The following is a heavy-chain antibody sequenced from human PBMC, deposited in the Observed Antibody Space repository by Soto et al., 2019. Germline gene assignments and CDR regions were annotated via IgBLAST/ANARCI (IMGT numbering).Heavy chain of an antibody. CDR2: TYYRSKWYN. CDR1: GDSVSSNSAA. Sequence: SQTLSLTCAISGDSVSSNSAAWNWIRQSPSGGLEWLGRTYYRSKWYNEYALSVKSRIIINPDTSKNQFSLQLTSVTPDDTAVYYCAREYNTGWSTWGQGNLVTVAS. CDR3: AREYNTGWST. V-gene: IGHV6-1*01. J-gene: IGHJ4*02. D-gene: IGHD6-19*01.